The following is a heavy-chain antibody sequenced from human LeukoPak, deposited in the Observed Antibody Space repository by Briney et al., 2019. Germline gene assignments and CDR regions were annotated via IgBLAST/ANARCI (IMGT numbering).Heavy chain of an antibody. D-gene: IGHD2-2*01. V-gene: IGHV1-18*04. CDR2: ISAYNGNT. CDR1: GYTFTSYY. J-gene: IGHJ5*02. CDR3: ARSEGGYCSSTSCYEGWFDP. Sequence: ASVKVSCKASGYTFTSYYMHWVRQAPGQGLEWMGWISAYNGNTNYAQKLQGRVTMTTDTSTSTAYMELRSLRSDDTAVYYCARSEGGYCSSTSCYEGWFDPWGQGTLVTVSS.